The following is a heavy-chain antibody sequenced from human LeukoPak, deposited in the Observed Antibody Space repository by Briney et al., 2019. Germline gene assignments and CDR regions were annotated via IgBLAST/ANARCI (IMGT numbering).Heavy chain of an antibody. D-gene: IGHD5-18*01. J-gene: IGHJ5*02. CDR2: IYPGDSDT. CDR1: GYSFTSYW. V-gene: IGHV5-51*01. Sequence: GESLKISCKGSGYSFTSYWIGWVRQMPGKGLGWMGIIYPGDSDTRYSPSFQGQVTISADKSISTAYLQWSSLKASDTAMYYCARLSGYSYGGGTNWFDPWGQGTLVTVSS. CDR3: ARLSGYSYGGGTNWFDP.